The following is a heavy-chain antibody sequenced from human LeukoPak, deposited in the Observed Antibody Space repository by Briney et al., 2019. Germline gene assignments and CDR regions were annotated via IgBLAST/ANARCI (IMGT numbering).Heavy chain of an antibody. V-gene: IGHV3-72*01. CDR2: GPTRNKPNSCTT. Sequence: GGSLRLSCAASGFTFSDYHIDWVRQVPGKGLEWVGRGPTRNKPNSCTTQYAASVKGRFTISRDDSENSLYLQMSSLRVEDTATYYCARVLTTHGGWYTFDHWGQGILVTVSS. CDR1: GFTFSDYH. D-gene: IGHD6-19*01. CDR3: ARVLTTHGGWYTFDH. J-gene: IGHJ4*02.